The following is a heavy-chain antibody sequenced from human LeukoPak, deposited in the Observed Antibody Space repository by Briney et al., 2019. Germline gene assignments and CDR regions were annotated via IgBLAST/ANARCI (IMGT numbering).Heavy chain of an antibody. CDR1: EFTFSSYE. CDR2: IKQDGSEK. V-gene: IGHV3-7*01. CDR3: ARVKTVAGIDY. D-gene: IGHD6-19*01. Sequence: GGSLRLSCAASEFTFSSYEMNWVRQAPGKGLEWVANIKQDGSEKYYVDSVKGRFTISRDNAKNSLYLQMNSLRAEDTAVYYCARVKTVAGIDYWGQGTLVTVSS. J-gene: IGHJ4*02.